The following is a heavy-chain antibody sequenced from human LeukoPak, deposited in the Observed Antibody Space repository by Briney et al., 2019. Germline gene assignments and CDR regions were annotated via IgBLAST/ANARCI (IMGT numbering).Heavy chain of an antibody. CDR2: IIPIFGTA. Sequence: SVKVSCKASGGTFSSYAISWVRQAPGQGLEWMGGIIPIFGTANYAQKFQGRVTITADESTSTACVELSSLRSEDTAVYYCARVKDYGGNSVGFDYWGQGTLVTVSS. V-gene: IGHV1-69*01. D-gene: IGHD4-23*01. J-gene: IGHJ4*02. CDR1: GGTFSSYA. CDR3: ARVKDYGGNSVGFDY.